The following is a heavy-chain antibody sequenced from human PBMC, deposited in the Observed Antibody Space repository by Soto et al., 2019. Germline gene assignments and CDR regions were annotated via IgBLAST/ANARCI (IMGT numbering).Heavy chain of an antibody. Sequence: QVRLQESGPGLLKPSETLSLTCSVTGGSTSSDYWSWIRRPAGKGLEWIGRIYISGTTNYNPSLWGLVSISIDTSKNQFSLELSSLTTADTAVYYCAKEVSHSNFGGTSSSFDPWGPGTLVTVSA. CDR2: IYISGTT. CDR1: GGSTSSDY. CDR3: AKEVSHSNFGGTSSSFDP. D-gene: IGHD3-10*01. V-gene: IGHV4-4*07. J-gene: IGHJ5*02.